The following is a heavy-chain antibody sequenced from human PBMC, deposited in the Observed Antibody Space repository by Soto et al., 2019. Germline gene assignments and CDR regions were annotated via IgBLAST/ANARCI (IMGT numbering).Heavy chain of an antibody. J-gene: IGHJ4*02. CDR2: INHSGST. D-gene: IGHD2-21*02. CDR1: GGTSRDYC. V-gene: IGHV4-59*12. Sequence: SETMSLTNTVSGGTSRDYCWSWIRQNQEKGLERIRYINHSGSTNYNHSIKSRVTISVDTSKNQFSLKLSSVTAADTAVYYCARGGGIVVVTAPYDHWGQGTLVTVSS. CDR3: ARGGGIVVVTAPYDH.